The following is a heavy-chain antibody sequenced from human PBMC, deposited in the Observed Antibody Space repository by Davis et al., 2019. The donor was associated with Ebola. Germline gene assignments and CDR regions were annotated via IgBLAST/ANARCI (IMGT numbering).Heavy chain of an antibody. V-gene: IGHV1-2*04. CDR3: ARATRLDIVVVVA. Sequence: ASVKVSCKASGYTFTGYYMHWVRQAPGQGLEWMGWINPNSGGTNYAQKFQGWVTMTRDTSTSTVYMELNSLRAEDTAVYYCARATRLDIVVVVAWGQGTLVTVSS. CDR2: INPNSGGT. J-gene: IGHJ5*02. D-gene: IGHD2-15*01. CDR1: GYTFTGYY.